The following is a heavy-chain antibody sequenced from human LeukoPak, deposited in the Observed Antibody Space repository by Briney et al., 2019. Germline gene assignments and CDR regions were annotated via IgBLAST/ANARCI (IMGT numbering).Heavy chain of an antibody. Sequence: GASVKVSCKASGGTFSSYVISWVRQAPGQGLEWLGCNIAGSGKTQYSTEFQGRVTITRDTSANTAYMELSRLRSEDMGVYYCARETYGVFDSWGQGTLVSVSS. D-gene: IGHD4-17*01. CDR2: NIAGSGKT. V-gene: IGHV1-3*02. J-gene: IGHJ4*02. CDR3: ARETYGVFDS. CDR1: GGTFSSYV.